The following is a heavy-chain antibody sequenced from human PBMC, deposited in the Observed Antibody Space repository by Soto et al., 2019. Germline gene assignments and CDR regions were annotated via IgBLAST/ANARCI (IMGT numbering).Heavy chain of an antibody. CDR1: GFTFSDYA. D-gene: IGHD6-19*01. V-gene: IGHV3-30-3*01. CDR3: ARAPGHSVHSSGWQIDY. J-gene: IGHJ4*02. CDR2: ISFDGNIK. Sequence: QVQLVESGGGVVQPVRSLRLSCAASGFTFSDYAMYWVRQAPGKGLEWVSVISFDGNIKYYTGSVKGRFTISRDNSKNTLHLQVNSLRTEDTALYYCARAPGHSVHSSGWQIDYWGQGTLVTVSS.